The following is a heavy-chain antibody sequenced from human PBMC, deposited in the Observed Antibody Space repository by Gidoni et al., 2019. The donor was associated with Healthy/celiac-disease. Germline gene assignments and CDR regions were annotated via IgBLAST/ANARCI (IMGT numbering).Heavy chain of an antibody. CDR3: ARVGGSPPGGYYYYGMDV. J-gene: IGHJ6*02. CDR2: IWYDGSNK. Sequence: APGKGLEWVAVIWYDGSNKYYADSVKGRFTISRDNSKNTLYLQMNSLRAEDTAVYYCARVGGSPPGGYYYYGMDVWGQGTTVTVSS. V-gene: IGHV3-33*01. D-gene: IGHD2-15*01.